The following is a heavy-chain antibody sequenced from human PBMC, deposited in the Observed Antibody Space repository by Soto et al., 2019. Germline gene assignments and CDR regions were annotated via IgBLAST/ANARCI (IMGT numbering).Heavy chain of an antibody. Sequence: QLQLQESGPGLVKPSETLPLTCSVSGGSISSSSYNWGWIRQPPGKGLEWIGSFYYGGGPYYHPSLKSRVTISVDTSKNQFSLNLNSVTAADTAVYYCARLPLRRTREDVDYWGQGTLVAVSS. V-gene: IGHV4-39*01. CDR1: GGSISSSSYN. CDR3: ARLPLRRTREDVDY. CDR2: FYYGGGP. D-gene: IGHD4-17*01. J-gene: IGHJ4*02.